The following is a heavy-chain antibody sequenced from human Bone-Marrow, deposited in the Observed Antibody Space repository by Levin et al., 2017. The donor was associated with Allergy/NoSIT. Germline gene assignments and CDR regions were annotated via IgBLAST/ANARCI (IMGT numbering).Heavy chain of an antibody. J-gene: IGHJ4*01. Sequence: KSGGSLRLSCAASGFIFSSYRMNWVRQAPGKGLEWVSSISGSRSYIYYADSVKGRFTISRDNARDSLYLQMNSLRAEDTALYYCARDFPDEYFASGSYYDYWGHGTLVTVSS. V-gene: IGHV3-21*01. CDR3: ARDFPDEYFASGSYYDY. CDR1: GFIFSSYR. D-gene: IGHD3-10*01. CDR2: ISGSRSYI.